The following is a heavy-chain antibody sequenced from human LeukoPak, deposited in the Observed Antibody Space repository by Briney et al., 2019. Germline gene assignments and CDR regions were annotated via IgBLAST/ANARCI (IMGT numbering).Heavy chain of an antibody. V-gene: IGHV1-69*13. Sequence: GASVKVSCKASGGTFSSYAISWVRQAPGQGLEWMGGIIPISGTANYAQKFQGRVTITADESTSTAYMELSSLRSEDTAVYYCARDYYGDYSGYFDLWGRGTLVTVSS. D-gene: IGHD4-17*01. CDR2: IIPISGTA. CDR3: ARDYYGDYSGYFDL. CDR1: GGTFSSYA. J-gene: IGHJ2*01.